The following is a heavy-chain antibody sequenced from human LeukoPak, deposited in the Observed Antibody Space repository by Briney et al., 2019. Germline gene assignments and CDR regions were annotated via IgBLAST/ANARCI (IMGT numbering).Heavy chain of an antibody. V-gene: IGHV3-21*01. J-gene: IGHJ4*02. CDR3: ARWSGMATVTSDY. CDR2: ISSSSSYI. CDR1: GFTFSTYS. D-gene: IGHD5-24*01. Sequence: GGSLRLSCAASGFTFSTYSMNWIRQAPEKGLEWVSSISSSSSYIYYADSVKGRFTIPRDNAKNSLYLQMNCLRAEDTAVYYCARWSGMATVTSDYWGQGTLVTVSS.